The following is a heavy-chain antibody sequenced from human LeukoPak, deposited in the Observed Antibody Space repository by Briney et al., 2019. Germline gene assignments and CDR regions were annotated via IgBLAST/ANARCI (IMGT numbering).Heavy chain of an antibody. Sequence: GGSLRLSCAASGFTLSSYGMSWVRQAPGKGLEWVSAISGSGGSTYYADSVKGRFTISRDNSKNTLYLQMNSLRAEDTAVYYCAKIMGNYYYGSGSLIDYWGQGTLVTVSS. D-gene: IGHD3-10*01. CDR2: ISGSGGST. CDR1: GFTLSSYG. CDR3: AKIMGNYYYGSGSLIDY. J-gene: IGHJ4*02. V-gene: IGHV3-23*01.